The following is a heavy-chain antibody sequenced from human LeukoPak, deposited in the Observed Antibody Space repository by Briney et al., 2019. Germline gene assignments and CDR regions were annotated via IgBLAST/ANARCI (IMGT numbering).Heavy chain of an antibody. CDR1: GFTFSSYA. CDR2: TSGSGTTT. CDR3: ARLTTTTSS. J-gene: IGHJ5*02. D-gene: IGHD1-14*01. Sequence: GGSLRLSCAASGFTFSSYAMSWVRQAPGKGLEWVSGTSGSGTTTYYADSVKGRFTISRDNAKNTLYLQMNSLRAEDTAIYYCARLTTTTSSWGQGTLVTVSS. V-gene: IGHV3-23*01.